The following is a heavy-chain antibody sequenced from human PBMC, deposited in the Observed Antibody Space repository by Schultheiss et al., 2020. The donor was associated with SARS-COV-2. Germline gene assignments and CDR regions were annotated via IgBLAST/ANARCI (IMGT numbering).Heavy chain of an antibody. Sequence: SETLSLTCTVSGGSISSGGYYWSWIRQHPGKGLEWIGYIYYSGSTYYNPSLKSRVTISVDTSKNQFSLKLSSVTAADTAVYYCARGGRIRYFDWFHTKLFDYWGQGTLVTVSS. CDR3: ARGGRIRYFDWFHTKLFDY. D-gene: IGHD3-9*01. CDR1: GGSISSGGYY. J-gene: IGHJ4*02. CDR2: IYYSGST. V-gene: IGHV4-31*03.